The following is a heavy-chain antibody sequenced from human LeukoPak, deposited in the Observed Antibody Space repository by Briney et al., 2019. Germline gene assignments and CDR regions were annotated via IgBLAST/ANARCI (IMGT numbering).Heavy chain of an antibody. CDR1: GWSFSGNY. J-gene: IGHJ4*02. D-gene: IGHD3-22*01. CDR2: INHSGST. CDR3: ARATYDSSGYYCDC. V-gene: IGHV4-34*01. Sequence: SETLSLTCAVYGWSFSGNYWSWLRQPPGKGLEWIGEINHSGSTNYNPSLKSRVTISVGMSKNQFSLRLSSVSAADTAVYYCARATYDSSGYYCDCWGQGALVSVCS.